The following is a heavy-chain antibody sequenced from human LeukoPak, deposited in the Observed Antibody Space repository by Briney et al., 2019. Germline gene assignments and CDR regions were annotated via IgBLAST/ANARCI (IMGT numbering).Heavy chain of an antibody. Sequence: PGGSLRLSCAASGFTFDDYAMHWVRQAPGKGLEWVSGISWNSGSIGYADSVKGRFTISRDNAKNSLYLQMNSLRAEDTALYYCAKGSHYDILTGHLDWYFDLWGRGTLVTVSS. CDR2: ISWNSGSI. CDR3: AKGSHYDILTGHLDWYFDL. V-gene: IGHV3-9*01. D-gene: IGHD3-9*01. J-gene: IGHJ2*01. CDR1: GFTFDDYA.